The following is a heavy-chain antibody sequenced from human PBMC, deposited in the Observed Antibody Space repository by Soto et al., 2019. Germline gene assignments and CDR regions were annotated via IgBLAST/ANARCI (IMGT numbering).Heavy chain of an antibody. CDR3: AKDPLAGITIFGVVTILGGMDV. V-gene: IGHV3-23*01. CDR2: ISGSGGST. Sequence: GGSLRLSCAASGFTFSSYAMSWVRQAPGKGLEWVSAISGSGGSTYYADSVKGRFTISRDNSKNTLYLQMNSLRAEDTAVYYCAKDPLAGITIFGVVTILGGMDVWGQGTTVTVSS. D-gene: IGHD3-3*01. J-gene: IGHJ6*02. CDR1: GFTFSSYA.